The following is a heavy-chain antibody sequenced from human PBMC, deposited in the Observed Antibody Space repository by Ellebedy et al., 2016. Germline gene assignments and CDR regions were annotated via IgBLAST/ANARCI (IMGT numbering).Heavy chain of an antibody. CDR1: GGSFSGNH. Sequence: SETLSLTXAVYGGSFSGNHWSWIRQPPGKGLEWIGEINHSGSTNYNPSLRSRVTISVDTSKNQFSLKLSSVTAADTAVYYCARRGLLTAGWFDPWGQGTLVTVSS. CDR3: ARRGLLTAGWFDP. CDR2: INHSGST. D-gene: IGHD6-19*01. V-gene: IGHV4-34*01. J-gene: IGHJ5*02.